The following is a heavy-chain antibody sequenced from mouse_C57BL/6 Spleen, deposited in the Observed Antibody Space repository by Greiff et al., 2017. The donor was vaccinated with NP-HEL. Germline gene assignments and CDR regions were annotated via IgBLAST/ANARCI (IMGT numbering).Heavy chain of an antibody. CDR3: ARDYSNYERYFDV. V-gene: IGHV1-80*01. CDR2: IYPGDGDT. Sequence: QVHVKQSGAELVKPGASVKISCKASGYAFSSYWMNWVKQRPGKGLEWIGQIYPGDGDTNYNGKFKGKATLTADKSSSTAYMQLSSLTSEDSAVYFCARDYSNYERYFDVWGTGTTVTVSS. CDR1: GYAFSSYW. J-gene: IGHJ1*03. D-gene: IGHD2-5*01.